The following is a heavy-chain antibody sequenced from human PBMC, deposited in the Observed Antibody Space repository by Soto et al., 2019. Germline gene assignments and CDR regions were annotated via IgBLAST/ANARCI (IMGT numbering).Heavy chain of an antibody. CDR3: AIPPSYYYDSSGPGMYV. Sequence: ASVKVSCKVSGYTLTELCMHWVRQAPGKGLEWMGGFDPEDGETIYAQKFQGRVTMTEDTSTDTAYMELSSLRSEDTAVYYCAIPPSYYYDSSGPGMYVWAQGTTVTVSS. CDR2: FDPEDGET. D-gene: IGHD3-22*01. V-gene: IGHV1-24*01. CDR1: GYTLTELC. J-gene: IGHJ6*02.